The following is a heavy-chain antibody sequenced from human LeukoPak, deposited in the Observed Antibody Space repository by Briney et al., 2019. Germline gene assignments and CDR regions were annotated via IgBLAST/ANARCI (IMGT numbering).Heavy chain of an antibody. CDR2: INSDGSST. V-gene: IGHV3-74*01. D-gene: IGHD3-10*01. Sequence: GGSLRLSCAASGFTFSSYWMHWVRQAPGKGLVWVSRINSDGSSTIYADSVKGRFTISRDNAKNTLYLQMNSLRAEDTAVYYCGRDPAGSLRCGGQWVRNYYYYYMDVWGKGTTVTVSS. J-gene: IGHJ6*03. CDR1: GFTFSSYW. CDR3: GRDPAGSLRCGGQWVRNYYYYYMDV.